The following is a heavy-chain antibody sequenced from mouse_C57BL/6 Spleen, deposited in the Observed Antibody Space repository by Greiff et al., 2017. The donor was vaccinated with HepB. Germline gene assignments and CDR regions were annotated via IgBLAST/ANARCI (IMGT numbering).Heavy chain of an antibody. CDR1: GYAFSSSW. D-gene: IGHD2-5*01. CDR2: IYPGDGDT. J-gene: IGHJ3*01. Sequence: VQGVESGPELVKPGASVKISCKASGYAFSSSWMNWVKQRPGKGLEWIGRIYPGDGDTNYNGKFKGKATLTADKSSRTAYMQLSSLTAEDSAVYFCARGGSNSWFAYWGQGTLVTVSA. V-gene: IGHV1-82*01. CDR3: ARGGSNSWFAY.